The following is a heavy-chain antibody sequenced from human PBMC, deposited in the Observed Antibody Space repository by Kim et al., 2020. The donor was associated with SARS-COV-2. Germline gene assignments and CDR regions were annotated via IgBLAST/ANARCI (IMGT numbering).Heavy chain of an antibody. CDR2: IYSGNST. CDR1: GFKVSGIY. Sequence: LSLTCAASGFKVSGIYMSWVRQAPGKGLEWISIIYSGNSTYYADSVKGRFTISRDNSKNTLDLRMSSLKVEDTAIYYCVGGPTRHYVWGRGTLVTVSS. D-gene: IGHD3-16*01. CDR3: VGGPTRHYV. J-gene: IGHJ4*02. V-gene: IGHV3-53*01.